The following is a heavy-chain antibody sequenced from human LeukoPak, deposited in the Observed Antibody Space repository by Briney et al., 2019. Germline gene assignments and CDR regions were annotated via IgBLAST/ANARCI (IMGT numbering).Heavy chain of an antibody. Sequence: PSETLSLTCTVSGGSIMSYYWSWIRQPPGKGLEWIGYIYFSGSTNYNPSLKSRVTISVDTSKNQFSLKLSSVTAADTAVYYCARVGYCSGGSCYSDYYYGMDVWGQGTTVTVSS. V-gene: IGHV4-59*01. CDR3: ARVGYCSGGSCYSDYYYGMDV. J-gene: IGHJ6*02. CDR1: GGSIMSYY. CDR2: IYFSGST. D-gene: IGHD2-15*01.